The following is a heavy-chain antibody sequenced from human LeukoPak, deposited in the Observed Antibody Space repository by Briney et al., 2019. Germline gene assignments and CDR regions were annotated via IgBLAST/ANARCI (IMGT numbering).Heavy chain of an antibody. Sequence: PSQTLSLTCTVSGGSISSGGYYWSWIRQHPGKGLEWIGYIYYSGSTYYNPSLRSRVTISVDTPKNQFSLKLSSVTAADTAVYYCARDRRLDAFDIWGQGTMVTVSS. CDR1: GGSISSGGYY. D-gene: IGHD4-17*01. J-gene: IGHJ3*02. CDR3: ARDRRLDAFDI. V-gene: IGHV4-31*03. CDR2: IYYSGST.